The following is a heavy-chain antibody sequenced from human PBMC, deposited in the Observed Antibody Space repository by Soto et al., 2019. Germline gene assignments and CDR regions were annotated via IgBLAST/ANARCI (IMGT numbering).Heavy chain of an antibody. CDR2: ISGSGGST. Sequence: PGGSLRLSCAASGFTFSSYAMSWVRQAPGKGLEWVSAISGSGGSTYYADSVKGRFTISRDNSKNTLYLQMNSLRAEDTAVYYCAKTSDCSSTSRYRGGYYMDVWGKGTTVTVSS. CDR3: AKTSDCSSTSRYRGGYYMDV. D-gene: IGHD2-2*01. V-gene: IGHV3-23*01. J-gene: IGHJ6*03. CDR1: GFTFSSYA.